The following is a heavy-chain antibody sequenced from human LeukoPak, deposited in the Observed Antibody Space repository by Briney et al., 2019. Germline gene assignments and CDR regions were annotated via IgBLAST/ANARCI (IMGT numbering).Heavy chain of an antibody. CDR1: GLTFSNYA. CDR2: ISGSGGST. J-gene: IGHJ4*02. V-gene: IGHV3-23*01. CDR3: AIGGTVTPDY. Sequence: GGSLRLSCAASGLTFSNYAMSWVRQAPGKGLEWVSGISGSGGSTYYADSVKGRFTISRDNSKNTVYLQMNSLTGDDTAVYYCAIGGTVTPDYWGQGTLVTVSS. D-gene: IGHD4-17*01.